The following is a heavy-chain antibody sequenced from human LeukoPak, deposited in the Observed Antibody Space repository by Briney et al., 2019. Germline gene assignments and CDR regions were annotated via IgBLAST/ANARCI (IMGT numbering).Heavy chain of an antibody. CDR2: ISPDGSDK. CDR3: VSWGSDWYNMNY. J-gene: IGHJ4*02. Sequence: TGGSLRLSCAASGFTFTSYYMSWLRQAPGKGLEWAAHISPDGSDKYYVDSVKGRFTISRDSAKNSLYLQMNSLRAEDTAVYYSVSWGSDWYNMNYWGQGTLVTVSS. V-gene: IGHV3-7*01. D-gene: IGHD6-19*01. CDR1: GFTFTSYY.